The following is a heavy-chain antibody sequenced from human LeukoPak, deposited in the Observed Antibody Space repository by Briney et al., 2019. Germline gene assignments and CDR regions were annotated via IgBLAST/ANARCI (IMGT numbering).Heavy chain of an antibody. D-gene: IGHD2-2*01. V-gene: IGHV4-39*01. Sequence: KSSETLSLTCTVSGGSISSSSYYWGWIRQPPGKGLEWIGSIYYSGSTYYNPSLKSPVTISVDTSENQFSLKLSSVTASDTAVYYCARRTSSILFDYWGQGTLVTVFS. J-gene: IGHJ4*02. CDR2: IYYSGST. CDR1: GGSISSSSYY. CDR3: ARRTSSILFDY.